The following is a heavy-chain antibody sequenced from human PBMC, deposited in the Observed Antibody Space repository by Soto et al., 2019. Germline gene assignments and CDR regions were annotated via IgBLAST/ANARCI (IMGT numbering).Heavy chain of an antibody. V-gene: IGHV5-51*01. D-gene: IGHD2-15*01. Sequence: GESLKISCKGSGYSFTSYWIGWVRQMPGKGLEWMGIIYPGDSDTRYSPSFQGQVTISADKSISTAYLQWSSLKASDTAMYYCARLRLYCSGGSCYDYYGMDVWGQGTTVTVSS. CDR2: IYPGDSDT. J-gene: IGHJ6*02. CDR1: GYSFTSYW. CDR3: ARLRLYCSGGSCYDYYGMDV.